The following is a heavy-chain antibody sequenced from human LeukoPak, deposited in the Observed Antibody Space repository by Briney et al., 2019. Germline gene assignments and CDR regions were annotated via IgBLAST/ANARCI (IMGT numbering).Heavy chain of an antibody. Sequence: ASVKVSCKASGYTFTGYYMHWVRQAPGQGLEWMGWINPNSGGTNHAQKFQGRVTMTRDTSISTAYMELSRLRSDDTAVYYCARERLKWLAYHPDYWGQGTLVTVSS. CDR2: INPNSGGT. CDR1: GYTFTGYY. J-gene: IGHJ4*02. V-gene: IGHV1-2*02. CDR3: ARERLKWLAYHPDY. D-gene: IGHD6-19*01.